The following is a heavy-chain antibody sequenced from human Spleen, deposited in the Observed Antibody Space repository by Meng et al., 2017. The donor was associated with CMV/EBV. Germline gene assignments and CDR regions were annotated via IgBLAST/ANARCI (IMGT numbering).Heavy chain of an antibody. CDR2: IYSDGRT. J-gene: IGHJ5*02. D-gene: IGHD1-1*01. Sequence: SGASLGSSGFSWNWIPQPAEKGLEWIGYIYSDGRTYYHPSLKSRLAISLDTPKNQFSLNLTSVTAADTAVYYCARGGYTSGSGWFAPWGQGTLVTVSS. CDR1: GASLGSSGFS. CDR3: ARGGYTSGSGWFAP. V-gene: IGHV4-31*02.